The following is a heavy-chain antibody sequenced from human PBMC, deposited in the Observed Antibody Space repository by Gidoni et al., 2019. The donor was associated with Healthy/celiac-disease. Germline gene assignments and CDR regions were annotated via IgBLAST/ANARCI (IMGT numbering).Heavy chain of an antibody. J-gene: IGHJ4*02. Sequence: EVQLVESGGGLVKPGGSLRLSCAAAGFTFSSYSMNWVRQAPGKGLEWVSSISSSSSYIYYADSVKGRFTISRDNAKNSLYLQMNSLRAEDTAVYYCARAHWLDILTGCLDYWGQGTLVTVSS. V-gene: IGHV3-21*01. CDR3: ARAHWLDILTGCLDY. D-gene: IGHD3-9*01. CDR2: ISSSSSYI. CDR1: GFTFSSYS.